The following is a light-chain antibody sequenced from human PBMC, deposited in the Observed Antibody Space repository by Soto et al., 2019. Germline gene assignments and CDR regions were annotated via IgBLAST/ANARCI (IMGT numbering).Light chain of an antibody. CDR1: QSVSSSY. CDR2: GAS. Sequence: EIVFTQSPCTLSLSPGERDTLSCRASQSVSSSYLAWYQQKPGQAPRLLIYGASSRATGIPDRFSGTGSGTDFTLTISRLEPEDFAVYYCQQYGNSPWTLGQGTKVDIK. J-gene: IGKJ1*01. V-gene: IGKV3-20*01. CDR3: QQYGNSPWT.